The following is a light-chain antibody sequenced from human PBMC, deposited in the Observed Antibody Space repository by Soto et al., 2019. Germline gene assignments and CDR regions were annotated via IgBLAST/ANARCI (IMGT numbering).Light chain of an antibody. J-gene: IGLJ1*01. CDR2: EVN. CDR1: SSDVGGYKY. Sequence: LTQPASVSGSPGQSITMSCTGTSSDVGGYKYVSWFQQYPGKVPKLIIYEVNDRPSGVSNRFSASKSGNTASLTISGLQAEDEADYYCSSYTRQSTYVFGTGTKVTVL. V-gene: IGLV2-14*03. CDR3: SSYTRQSTYV.